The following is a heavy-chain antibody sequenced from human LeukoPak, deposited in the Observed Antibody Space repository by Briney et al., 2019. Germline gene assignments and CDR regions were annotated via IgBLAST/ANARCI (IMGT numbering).Heavy chain of an antibody. D-gene: IGHD2-2*01. J-gene: IGHJ3*02. CDR3: ARESIVAVPAAIPFDI. Sequence: GASVKVSCKASGYTFTSYGISWVRQAPGQGLEWMGWISAYNGNTNYAQKLQGRVTMTTDTSTSTAYMELRSLRSDDTAVYYCARESIVAVPAAIPFDIWGQGTMVTVSS. CDR1: GYTFTSYG. V-gene: IGHV1-18*01. CDR2: ISAYNGNT.